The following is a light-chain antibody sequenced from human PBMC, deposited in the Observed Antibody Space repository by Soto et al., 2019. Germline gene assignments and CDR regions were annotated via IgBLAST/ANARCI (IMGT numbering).Light chain of an antibody. CDR1: QSISGW. CDR3: QQYKSHPYT. CDR2: EAS. J-gene: IGKJ2*01. Sequence: DIQMTQSPSTLSASVGDRVTITCRASQSISGWLAWYQQRQGKAPKFLIYEASSLQSGVPSRFSGSGSGTEFTLTISSLQPDDFATYYCQQYKSHPYTFGQGPSWRSN. V-gene: IGKV1-5*03.